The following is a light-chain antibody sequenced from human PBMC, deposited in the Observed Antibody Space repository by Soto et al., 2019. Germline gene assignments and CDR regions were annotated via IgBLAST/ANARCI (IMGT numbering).Light chain of an antibody. CDR3: CSYTSSNTRQIV. J-gene: IGLJ1*01. CDR2: DVS. V-gene: IGLV2-14*01. Sequence: QSALTQPASVSGSPGQSITISCTGTSSDVGGYNCVSWYQQHPGKAPKCMIYDVSNLPSGVANRFSGSKSGDTGSLTISGLQAEDEAYYYCCSYTSSNTRQIVFGTGTKVTVL. CDR1: SSDVGGYNC.